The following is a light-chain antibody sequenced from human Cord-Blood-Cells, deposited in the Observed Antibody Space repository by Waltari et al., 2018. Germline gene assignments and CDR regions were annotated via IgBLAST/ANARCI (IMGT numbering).Light chain of an antibody. J-gene: IGLJ1*01. CDR2: EVS. CDR1: SSDVGGYNY. V-gene: IGLV2-8*01. Sequence: QSALTQPPSASGSPGQSVTISCTGTSSDVGGYNYVSWYQQHPGKAPKRMIYEVSKRPSGVPDRFSGCKSGNTASLTVAGLRAEDEADYYCSSYAGSNNYVVGTGTKVTVL. CDR3: SSYAGSNNYV.